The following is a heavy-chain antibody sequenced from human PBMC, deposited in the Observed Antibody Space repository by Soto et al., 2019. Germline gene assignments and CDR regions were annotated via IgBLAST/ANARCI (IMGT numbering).Heavy chain of an antibody. J-gene: IGHJ4*02. CDR3: AAGGKNGYIK. CDR2: VIPVLGTT. D-gene: IGHD5-12*01. CDR1: RDTFNNYS. V-gene: IGHV1-69*13. Sequence: ASVKVSCKASRDTFNNYSITWVRQAPGQGLGWVGGVIPVLGTTKYAQKFQGRVSMTADESTSTAYMELTSLRSEDRAVYYCAAGGKNGYIKWGQGTQVTVSS.